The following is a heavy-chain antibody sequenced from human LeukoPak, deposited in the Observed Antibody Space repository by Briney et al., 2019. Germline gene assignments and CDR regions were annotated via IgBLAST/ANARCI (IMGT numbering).Heavy chain of an antibody. J-gene: IGHJ4*02. CDR2: IYYSGST. D-gene: IGHD6-13*01. CDR3: ARDRAIAVAGTEWDY. Sequence: SETLSLTCTVSGGSISSSDYYWGWIRQPPGKGLEWIGSIYYSGSTHYNPSLKSRVTISVDTSKNQFSLKLSPVTAADTAVYYCARDRAIAVAGTEWDYWGQGNLVTVSS. V-gene: IGHV4-39*07. CDR1: GGSISSSDYY.